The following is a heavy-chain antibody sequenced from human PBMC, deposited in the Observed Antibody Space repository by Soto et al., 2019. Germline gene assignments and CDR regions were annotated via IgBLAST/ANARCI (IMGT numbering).Heavy chain of an antibody. D-gene: IGHD1-26*01. CDR1: SGSISGYY. CDR2: IYYTGGT. CDR3: ARGLSGSYPLFDY. J-gene: IGHJ4*02. V-gene: IGHV4-59*01. Sequence: QVQLQESGPGLVKPSETLSLTCTVSSGSISGYYWSWIRQPPGKGLQCIGYIYYTGGTNYTPSLKSRVTRSVDTSKNPFSLKLSSVTAADTAVYYCARGLSGSYPLFDYWGQGTLVTVSS.